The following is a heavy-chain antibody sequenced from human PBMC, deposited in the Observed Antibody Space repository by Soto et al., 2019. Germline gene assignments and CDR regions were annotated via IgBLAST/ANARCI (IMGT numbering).Heavy chain of an antibody. V-gene: IGHV1-3*01. CDR1: GYSFTSYA. CDR2: INAGNGNT. CDR3: ARDLGGWPDY. Sequence: GASVKVSCKASGYSFTSYAIHWMRQAPGQRPEWMGWINAGNGNTKYSQKFQGRVTITRDTSASTAYMELSSLRSEDTAVYYCARDLGGWPDYWGQGTLVTVSS. D-gene: IGHD2-15*01. J-gene: IGHJ4*02.